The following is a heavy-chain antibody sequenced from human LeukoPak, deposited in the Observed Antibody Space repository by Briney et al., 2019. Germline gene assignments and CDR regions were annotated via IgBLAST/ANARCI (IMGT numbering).Heavy chain of an antibody. CDR1: GYTFTSYA. V-gene: IGHV1-3*01. CDR2: LNAGNGNT. Sequence: WASVKVSCKASGYTFTSYAMHWVRQAPGQRPEWMGWLNAGNGNTRYSQKFQGRVTITRDTSASTAYMELSSLRSEDTAVYYCATCPRSTSCYTFDYWGQGTLVTVSS. D-gene: IGHD2-2*02. CDR3: ATCPRSTSCYTFDY. J-gene: IGHJ4*02.